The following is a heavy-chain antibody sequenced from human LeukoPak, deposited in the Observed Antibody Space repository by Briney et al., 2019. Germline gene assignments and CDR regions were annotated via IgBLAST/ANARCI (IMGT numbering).Heavy chain of an antibody. CDR1: EFTFRTYD. V-gene: IGHV3-30*04. Sequence: GGSLRLSCAASEFTFRTYDMYWVRQAPGKGLEWVAVISADGSNQNYADSVKGRFSISRDNSKNTLDLQMNSLRPEDSAVYYCARDKGIAGAALFDPWGQGTLVTVSS. J-gene: IGHJ5*02. CDR3: ARDKGIAGAALFDP. D-gene: IGHD6-13*01. CDR2: ISADGSNQ.